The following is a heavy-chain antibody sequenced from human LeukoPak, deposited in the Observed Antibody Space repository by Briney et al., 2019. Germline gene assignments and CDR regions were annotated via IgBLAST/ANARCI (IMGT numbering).Heavy chain of an antibody. V-gene: IGHV1-2*04. CDR1: GYTFTGYY. Sequence: ASVKVSCKASGYTFTGYYMHWVRQAPGQGLEWMGWINPNSGGTNYAQKFQGWVTMTRDTSISTAYMELSRLRSADTAVYYCARDMRPNYYYGSGSYFDYWGQGTLVTVSS. CDR3: ARDMRPNYYYGSGSYFDY. J-gene: IGHJ4*02. CDR2: INPNSGGT. D-gene: IGHD3-10*01.